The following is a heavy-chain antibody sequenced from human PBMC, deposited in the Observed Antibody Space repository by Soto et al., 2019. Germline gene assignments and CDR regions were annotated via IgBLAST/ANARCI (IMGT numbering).Heavy chain of an antibody. CDR1: GFIFSDHY. D-gene: IGHD3-3*01. CDR3: ARGRRFLENDYFDY. V-gene: IGHV3-72*01. CDR2: TGNKANSYTT. J-gene: IGHJ4*02. Sequence: GGSLRLSCAASGFIFSDHYMGWVRQAPGKGLEWVGRTGNKANSYTTEYAASVKGRFTISRDDSKNSLYLQMNSLKTEDTAVYYGARGRRFLENDYFDYWGQGTLVTVSS.